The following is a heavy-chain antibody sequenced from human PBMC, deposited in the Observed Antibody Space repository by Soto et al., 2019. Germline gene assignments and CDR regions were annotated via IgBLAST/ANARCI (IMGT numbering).Heavy chain of an antibody. V-gene: IGHV3-30-3*01. CDR3: AREIVGSLNFDFWSGRFDY. CDR2: ISYDGSNK. D-gene: IGHD3-3*01. Sequence: PGGSLRLSCAASGFTFSNYAIHWVRQAPGKGLEWVAVISYDGSNKYYADSVKGRLTISRDNSKNTLYLQMNSLRAEDTAVYYCAREIVGSLNFDFWSGRFDYWGQGTLVTVSS. J-gene: IGHJ4*02. CDR1: GFTFSNYA.